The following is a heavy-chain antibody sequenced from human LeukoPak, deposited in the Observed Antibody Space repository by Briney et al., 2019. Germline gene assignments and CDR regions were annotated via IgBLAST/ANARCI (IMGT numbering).Heavy chain of an antibody. CDR1: GFTFSSYG. D-gene: IGHD3-10*01. J-gene: IGHJ4*02. CDR3: AKDSYYYGSGSYYPYYFDY. V-gene: IGHV3-23*01. Sequence: PGGSLRLSCAASGFTFSSYGMSWVRQAPGKGLEWVSAISGSGGSTYYADSVKGRFTISRDNSKNTLYLQMNSLRAEDTAVYYCAKDSYYYGSGSYYPYYFDYWGQGTLVTVSS. CDR2: ISGSGGST.